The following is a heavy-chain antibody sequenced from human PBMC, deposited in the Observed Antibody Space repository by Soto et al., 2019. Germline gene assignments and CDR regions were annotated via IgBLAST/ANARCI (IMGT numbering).Heavy chain of an antibody. CDR3: ARVRGAYRSEYFQH. CDR1: GDSISSSSW. Sequence: QVQLQESGPGLVKPSETLSLTCAVSGDSISSSSWWSWVRQPPGKGLEWIGEIYHSGSTNYNPSLKRRVTXXVXKXMNQFSLKLSSVTAADTAVYYCARVRGAYRSEYFQHWGQGTLVPVSS. V-gene: IGHV4-4*02. CDR2: IYHSGST. J-gene: IGHJ1*01.